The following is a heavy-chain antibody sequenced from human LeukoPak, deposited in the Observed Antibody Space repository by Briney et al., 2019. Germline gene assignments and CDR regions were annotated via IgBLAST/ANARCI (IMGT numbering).Heavy chain of an antibody. CDR2: INPSGGST. J-gene: IGHJ4*02. D-gene: IGHD6-13*01. Sequence: ASVRVSCKASGYTFTSYYMHWGRQAPGQGLEWMGIINPSGGSTSYAQKFQGRVTMTRDWSTSTVYMELSSLRFEDTAVYYCARLGAAAVDYWGQGTLVTVSS. CDR1: GYTFTSYY. CDR3: ARLGAAAVDY. V-gene: IGHV1-46*01.